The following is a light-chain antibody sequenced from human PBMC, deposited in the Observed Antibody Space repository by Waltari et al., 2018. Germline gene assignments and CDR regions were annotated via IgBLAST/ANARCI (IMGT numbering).Light chain of an antibody. CDR1: ALPKKY. CDR2: EDS. Sequence: SYELTQPPSVSVSPGQAARITCSGAALPKKYAYWYQQKPGQAPVLVIYEDSKRPSGIPERFSGSSSGTTATLTLSGAQVEDEGDYYCYSTDSSDTHRVFGGGTKLTVL. J-gene: IGLJ3*02. V-gene: IGLV3-10*01. CDR3: YSTDSSDTHRV.